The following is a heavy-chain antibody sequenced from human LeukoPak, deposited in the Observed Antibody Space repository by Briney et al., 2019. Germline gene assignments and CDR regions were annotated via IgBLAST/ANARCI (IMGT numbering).Heavy chain of an antibody. Sequence: ASVKVSCKASGNSLPTYGITWVRQAPGQGLEWMGWISTYNGNTQYGQNFQGRVSMTRDTSTNTAYLELRGPRSNDTAVYFCARPAKGAYYYYYMDVWGKGTTVTVSS. CDR3: ARPAKGAYYYYYMDV. J-gene: IGHJ6*03. CDR1: GNSLPTYG. V-gene: IGHV1-18*01. D-gene: IGHD2-2*01. CDR2: ISTYNGNT.